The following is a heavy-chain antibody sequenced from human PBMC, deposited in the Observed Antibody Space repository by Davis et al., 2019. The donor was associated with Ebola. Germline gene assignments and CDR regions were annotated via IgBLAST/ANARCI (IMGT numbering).Heavy chain of an antibody. Sequence: GESLKISCAASGFTFSSYWMHWVRQTPGKGLVWVSRINTDGRFTDYADSVKGRFTISRDNARNTVSLQMNSLRAEDTALYYCARSSYQPDWWGQGTLVTVSS. CDR3: ARSSYQPDW. CDR1: GFTFSSYW. CDR2: INTDGRFT. D-gene: IGHD2-2*01. V-gene: IGHV3-74*01. J-gene: IGHJ4*02.